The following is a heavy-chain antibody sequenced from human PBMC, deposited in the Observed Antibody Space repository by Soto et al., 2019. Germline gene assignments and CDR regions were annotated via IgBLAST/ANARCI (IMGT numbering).Heavy chain of an antibody. CDR3: ASQYSGYDPYYYYGMDV. CDR2: ISSSGSTI. D-gene: IGHD5-12*01. CDR1: GFTFSGYG. Sequence: AGGSLRLSCAASGFTFSGYGMNGVRQAPGKGLEWVSYISSSGSTIYYADSVKGRFTISRDNAKNSLYLQMNSLRAEDTAVYYCASQYSGYDPYYYYGMDVWGQGTTVTVSS. J-gene: IGHJ6*02. V-gene: IGHV3-48*03.